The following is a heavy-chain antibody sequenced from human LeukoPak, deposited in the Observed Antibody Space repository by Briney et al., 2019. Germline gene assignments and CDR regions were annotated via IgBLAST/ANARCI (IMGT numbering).Heavy chain of an antibody. D-gene: IGHD3-16*01. CDR3: ARGDGGDY. J-gene: IGHJ4*02. CDR1: GFTFDDYG. V-gene: IGHV3-20*01. Sequence: GGSLRLSCAASGFTFDDYGMSWVRQAPGKGLEWVSGINRKHGSTGYADSVQGRFTISRDNAKSSLYLQMDSLRAEDTAVYHRARGDGGDYWGQGILVTVSS. CDR2: INRKHGST.